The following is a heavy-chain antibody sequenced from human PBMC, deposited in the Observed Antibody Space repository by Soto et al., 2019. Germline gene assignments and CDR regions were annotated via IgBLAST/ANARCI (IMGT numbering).Heavy chain of an antibody. CDR3: ARDKKAANYYDSSGRYYFDY. J-gene: IGHJ4*02. D-gene: IGHD3-22*01. Sequence: QVQLVQSGAEVKKPGSSVKVSCKASGGTFSSYAISWVRQAPGQGLEWMGGIIPIFGTANYAQKFQGRVTITADESTSTAYMELSSLRSEDTAVYYCARDKKAANYYDSSGRYYFDYCGQGTLVTVSS. V-gene: IGHV1-69*01. CDR1: GGTFSSYA. CDR2: IIPIFGTA.